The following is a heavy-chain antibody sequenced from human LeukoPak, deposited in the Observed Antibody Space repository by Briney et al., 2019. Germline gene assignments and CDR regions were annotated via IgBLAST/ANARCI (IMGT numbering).Heavy chain of an antibody. D-gene: IGHD3-22*01. CDR1: GYTFTGYY. CDR2: INPNSGGT. J-gene: IGHJ4*02. V-gene: IGHV1-2*04. Sequence: ASVKVSCKASGYTFTGYYMHWVRQAPGQGLEWMGWINPNSGGTNYAQKFQGWVTMTRDTSISTAYMELSRLRSGDTAVYYCARGNYYDSSGYLYYFDYWGQGTLVTVSS. CDR3: ARGNYYDSSGYLYYFDY.